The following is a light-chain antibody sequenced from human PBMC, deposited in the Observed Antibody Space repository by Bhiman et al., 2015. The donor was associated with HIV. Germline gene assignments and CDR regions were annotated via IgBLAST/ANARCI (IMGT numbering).Light chain of an antibody. CDR3: AAWDDSLSGWV. V-gene: IGLV1-47*01. CDR2: RSF. CDR1: NSNIGSHP. Sequence: QSVLTQPPSTSGTPGQSVSISCSGSNSNIGSHPVNWYRQFPGTAPKFLIYRSFQRPSGVPDRFSGSKSGTSASLAISGLRSEDEADYYCAAWDDSLSGWVFGGGTKLTVL. J-gene: IGLJ3*02.